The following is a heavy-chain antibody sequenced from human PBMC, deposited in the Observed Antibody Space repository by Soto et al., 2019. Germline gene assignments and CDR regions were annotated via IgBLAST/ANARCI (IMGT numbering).Heavy chain of an antibody. V-gene: IGHV1-69*01. CDR3: AREVPLTMRVVAAGYFDY. D-gene: IGHD3-22*01. J-gene: IGHJ4*02. CDR2: IIPIFGTA. Sequence: QVQLVQSGAEVKKPGSSVKVSCKASGGTFSSYAISWVRQAPGQGLEWMGGIIPIFGTANYAQKFQGRVTITADESTSTAYMELSSLRSEDTAVYYCAREVPLTMRVVAAGYFDYWGQGTLVTVSS. CDR1: GGTFSSYA.